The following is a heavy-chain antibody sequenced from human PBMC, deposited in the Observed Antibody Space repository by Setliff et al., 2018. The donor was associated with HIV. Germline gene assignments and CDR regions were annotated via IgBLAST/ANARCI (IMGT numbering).Heavy chain of an antibody. CDR3: ARGATLLPGYSDRWEYFYMDV. D-gene: IGHD5-12*01. Sequence: PSETLSLTCTVSGGSISSYYWSWIRQPPGKGLEWIGYIFYSGSTNYNPSLKSRVTMSVDTSKNQFSLRLNSVTAADTAVYYCARGATLLPGYSDRWEYFYMDVWGKGTTVTVSS. CDR1: GGSISSYY. V-gene: IGHV4-59*12. CDR2: IFYSGST. J-gene: IGHJ6*03.